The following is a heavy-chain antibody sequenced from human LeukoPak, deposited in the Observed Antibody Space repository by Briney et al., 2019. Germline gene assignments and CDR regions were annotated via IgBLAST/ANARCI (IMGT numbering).Heavy chain of an antibody. CDR3: ARVIGGYSYGPFDY. Sequence: GGSLRLSCAASGFTFSSYAMHWVRQAPGKGLEYVTDISSNGGSTYYANSVKGRYTISRDNSKNTLYLQMGSLRAEDMAVYYCARVIGGYSYGPFDYWGQGTLVTVSS. CDR2: ISSNGGST. J-gene: IGHJ4*02. CDR1: GFTFSSYA. V-gene: IGHV3-64*01. D-gene: IGHD5-18*01.